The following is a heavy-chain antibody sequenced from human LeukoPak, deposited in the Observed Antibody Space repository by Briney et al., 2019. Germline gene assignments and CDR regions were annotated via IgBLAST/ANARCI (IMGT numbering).Heavy chain of an antibody. CDR3: AREGTQRRYYYMDV. V-gene: IGHV3-48*03. CDR1: KFIFSSYE. D-gene: IGHD6-25*01. J-gene: IGHJ6*03. CDR2: ISSSGSTI. Sequence: PGGSLRLSCAASKFIFSSYEMNWVRQAPGKGLEWVSYISSSGSTIFYADSVKGRFTISRDNAKNSLYLQMNSLRAEDTAVYYCAREGTQRRYYYMDVWGKGTTVTISS.